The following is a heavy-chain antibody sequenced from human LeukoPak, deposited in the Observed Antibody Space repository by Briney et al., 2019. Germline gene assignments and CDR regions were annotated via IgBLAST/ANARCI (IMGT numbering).Heavy chain of an antibody. CDR1: GGSISSSSYY. Sequence: SETLSLTCTVSGGSISSSSYYWGWIRQPPGKGLEWIGSIYYSGSTYYNPSLKSRVTISVDTSKNQFSLKLSSVTAADTAVYYCARGLLGSGWYFDYWGQGTLVTVSS. V-gene: IGHV4-39*07. CDR2: IYYSGST. D-gene: IGHD6-19*01. J-gene: IGHJ4*02. CDR3: ARGLLGSGWYFDY.